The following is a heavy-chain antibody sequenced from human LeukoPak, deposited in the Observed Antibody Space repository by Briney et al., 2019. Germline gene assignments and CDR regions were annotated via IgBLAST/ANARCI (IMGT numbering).Heavy chain of an antibody. CDR1: GGTFSSYA. J-gene: IGHJ4*02. CDR3: ARDSPQLRLDEIDY. Sequence: SVKVSCKASGGTFSSYAISWVRQAPGQGLEWMGRIIPILGIANYAQKFQGRVTITADKSTSTAYMELSSLRSEDTAVYYCARDSPQLRLDEIDYWGQGTLVTVSS. V-gene: IGHV1-69*04. CDR2: IIPILGIA. D-gene: IGHD1-1*01.